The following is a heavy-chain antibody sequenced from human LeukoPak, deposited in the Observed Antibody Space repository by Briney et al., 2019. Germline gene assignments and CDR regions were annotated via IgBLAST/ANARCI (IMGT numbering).Heavy chain of an antibody. CDR2: ITWEGDNT. Sequence: PGGSLRLSCAASGFTFDDYAMHWVRQAPGKGLEWVSLITWEGDNTYYADSVKGRFTISRDNSKNSLYLQMNSLRAEDTALYYCAKDRGGYSYASYYFDYWGQGTLVTVSS. D-gene: IGHD5-18*01. V-gene: IGHV3-43D*04. J-gene: IGHJ4*02. CDR1: GFTFDDYA. CDR3: AKDRGGYSYASYYFDY.